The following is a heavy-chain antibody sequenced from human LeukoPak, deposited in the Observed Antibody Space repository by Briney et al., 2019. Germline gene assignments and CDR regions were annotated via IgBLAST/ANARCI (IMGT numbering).Heavy chain of an antibody. CDR3: ARDNRGILWFGAPRLFYFDY. CDR1: GYTFTGYY. D-gene: IGHD3-10*01. Sequence: ASVKVSCKASGYTFTGYYMHWVRQAPGQGLEWMGWINPNSGGTNYAQKFQGWVTMTRDTSISTAYMELSRLRSDDTAVYNCARDNRGILWFGAPRLFYFDYWGQGTLVTVSS. V-gene: IGHV1-2*04. J-gene: IGHJ4*02. CDR2: INPNSGGT.